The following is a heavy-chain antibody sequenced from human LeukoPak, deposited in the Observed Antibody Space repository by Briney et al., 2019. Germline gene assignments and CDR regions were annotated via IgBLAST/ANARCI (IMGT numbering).Heavy chain of an antibody. CDR3: ARGGEYEIDY. J-gene: IGHJ4*01. CDR1: GVSIRTYY. Sequence: SETLCRNRTGSGVSIRTYYWNWIRQPPGKGPEWIGYIYRGSTNYNPSFESRVTISVDTSKNQFSLKLSSVTAADTAVYYCARGGEYEIDYWG. CDR2: IYRGST. D-gene: IGHD3-16*01. V-gene: IGHV4-59*01.